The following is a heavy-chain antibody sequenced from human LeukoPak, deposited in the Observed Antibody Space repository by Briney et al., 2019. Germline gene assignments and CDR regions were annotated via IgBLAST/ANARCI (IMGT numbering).Heavy chain of an antibody. CDR2: MSGSGGST. D-gene: IGHD1-26*01. V-gene: IGHV3-23*01. CDR3: AKDPTKLVGATPCFDY. J-gene: IGHJ4*02. CDR1: GFTFSSYA. Sequence: GGSLRLSCAASGFTFSSYAMSWVRQAPGKGLEWVSAMSGSGGSTYYADSVKGRFTISRDTSKNTLYLQMNSLRAEDTAVYYCAKDPTKLVGATPCFDYWGQGTLVTVSS.